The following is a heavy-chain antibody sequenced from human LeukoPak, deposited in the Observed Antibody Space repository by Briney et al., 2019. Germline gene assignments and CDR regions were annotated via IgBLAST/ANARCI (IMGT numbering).Heavy chain of an antibody. J-gene: IGHJ4*02. CDR1: GFTFSSYS. D-gene: IGHD3-10*01. V-gene: IGHV3-21*01. Sequence: GGSLRLSCAASGFTFSSYSMNWVRQTPGKGLEWVSSISSTSNYTYYADSVKGRFTISRDNAKNSLYLQMNSLRVDDTAVYYCGTDTSRGLWGQGTLVTVST. CDR2: ISSTSNYT. CDR3: GTDTSRGL.